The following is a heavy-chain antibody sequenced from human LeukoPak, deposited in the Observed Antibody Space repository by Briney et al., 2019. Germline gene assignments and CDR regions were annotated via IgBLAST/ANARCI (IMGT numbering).Heavy chain of an antibody. J-gene: IGHJ4*02. V-gene: IGHV3-21*01. D-gene: IGHD1-26*01. CDR1: GFTFSSYS. Sequence: GGSLRLSCAASGFTFSSYSMNWVRQAPGKGLEWVSSIISSSSYIYYADSVKGRFTISRDNAKNSLYLQMNSLRAEDTAVYYCARGLRTSSSGSYFYFYCWGQGALVTAS. CDR2: IISSSSYI. CDR3: ARGLRTSSSGSYFYFYC.